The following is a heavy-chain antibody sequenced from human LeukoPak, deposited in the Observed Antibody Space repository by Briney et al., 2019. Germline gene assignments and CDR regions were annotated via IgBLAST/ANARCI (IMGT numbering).Heavy chain of an antibody. D-gene: IGHD3-10*01. V-gene: IGHV1-24*01. CDR3: ATLGHLLWFGELSRGY. J-gene: IGHJ4*02. CDR1: GYTLTELS. Sequence: ASVKVSCKVSGYTLTELSMHWVRQAPGKGLEWMGGFDPEDGETIYAQKFQGRVTMTEDTSTDTAYMELSSLRSEDTAVYYCATLGHLLWFGELSRGYWGQGILVTVSS. CDR2: FDPEDGET.